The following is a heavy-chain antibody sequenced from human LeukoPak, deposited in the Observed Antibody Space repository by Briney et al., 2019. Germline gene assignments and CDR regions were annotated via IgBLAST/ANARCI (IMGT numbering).Heavy chain of an antibody. CDR3: ARLHRYDPYSGSYYFDY. CDR1: GYSFTSYW. J-gene: IGHJ4*02. V-gene: IGHV5-51*01. Sequence: GESLKISCKGSGYSFTSYWIGWVRQMPGKGLEWMGIIYPGDSDTRYSPFFQGQVTISADKSISTAYLQWSSLKASDTAMYYCARLHRYDPYSGSYYFDYWGQGTLVTVSS. D-gene: IGHD1-26*01. CDR2: IYPGDSDT.